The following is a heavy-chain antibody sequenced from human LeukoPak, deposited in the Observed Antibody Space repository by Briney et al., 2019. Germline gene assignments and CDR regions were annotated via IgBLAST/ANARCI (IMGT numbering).Heavy chain of an antibody. V-gene: IGHV4-39*01. CDR2: IYYSRST. CDR1: GGSISSSSYY. Sequence: SETLSLTCTVSGGSISSSSYYWGWIRQPPGKGLEWIGSIYYSRSTYYNPSLKSRVTISVDTSKNQFSLKLSSVTAADTAVYYCARRITIFHWFDPWGQGTLVTVS. J-gene: IGHJ5*02. D-gene: IGHD3-3*01. CDR3: ARRITIFHWFDP.